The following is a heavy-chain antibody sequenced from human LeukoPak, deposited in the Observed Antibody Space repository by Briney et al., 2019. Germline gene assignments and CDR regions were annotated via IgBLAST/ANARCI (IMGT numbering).Heavy chain of an antibody. CDR1: GYTFTSYD. Sequence: ASVKVSRKASGYTFTSYDINWVRQATGQGLEWMGWMNPNSGNTGYAQKFQGRVTMTRNTSISTAYMELSSLRSEDTAVYYCARGRYFDWLGSYNWFDPWGQGTLVTVSS. CDR3: ARGRYFDWLGSYNWFDP. V-gene: IGHV1-8*01. D-gene: IGHD3-9*01. J-gene: IGHJ5*02. CDR2: MNPNSGNT.